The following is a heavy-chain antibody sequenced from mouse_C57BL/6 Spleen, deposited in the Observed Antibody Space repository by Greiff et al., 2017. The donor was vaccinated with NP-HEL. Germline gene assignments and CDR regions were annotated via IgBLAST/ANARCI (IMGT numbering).Heavy chain of an antibody. J-gene: IGHJ2*01. CDR3: ARSGDYYLFDY. CDR2: IDPSDSYT. D-gene: IGHD1-1*01. Sequence: QVHVKQPGAELVKPGASVKLSCKASGYTFTSYWMQWVKQRPGQGLEWIGEIDPSDSYTNYNQKFKGKATLTVDTSSSTAYMQLSSLTSEDSAVYYCARSGDYYLFDYWGQGTTLTVSS. V-gene: IGHV1-50*01. CDR1: GYTFTSYW.